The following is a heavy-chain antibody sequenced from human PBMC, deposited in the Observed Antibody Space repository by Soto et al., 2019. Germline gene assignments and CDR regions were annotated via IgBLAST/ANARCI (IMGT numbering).Heavy chain of an antibody. CDR3: ARRLYYYDSYAFDI. J-gene: IGHJ3*02. CDR1: GGTFSSYA. CDR2: IIPIFGTA. Sequence: SVKVSCKASGGTFSSYAISWVRQAPGQGLEWMGGIIPIFGTANYAQKFQGRVTITADESTSTAYMELSSLRSEDTAVYYCARRLYYYDSYAFDIWGQGTMVTVSS. V-gene: IGHV1-69*13. D-gene: IGHD3-22*01.